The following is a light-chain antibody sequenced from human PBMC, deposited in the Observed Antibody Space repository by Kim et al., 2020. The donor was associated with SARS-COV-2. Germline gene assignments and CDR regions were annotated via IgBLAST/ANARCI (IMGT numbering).Light chain of an antibody. CDR2: SNN. CDR1: SSNIGSNT. V-gene: IGLV1-44*01. J-gene: IGLJ1*01. Sequence: QSVLTQPPSVSGTPGQRVTISCSGSSSNIGSNTVNWYQQLPGTAPKLLIYSNNQRPSGVPDRFSGSKSGTSASLAISGLQSEDEADYYCAAWDDSLNGTVFGTGTKVTVL. CDR3: AAWDDSLNGTV.